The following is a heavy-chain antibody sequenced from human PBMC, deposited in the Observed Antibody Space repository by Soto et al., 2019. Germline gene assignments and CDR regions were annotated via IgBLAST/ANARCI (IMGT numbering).Heavy chain of an antibody. CDR1: GYTFTSYG. V-gene: IGHV1-18*01. J-gene: IGHJ6*02. CDR2: ISAYNGNT. Sequence: ASVKVSCKASGYTFTSYGISWVRQAPGQGLEWMGWISAYNGNTNYAQKLQGRVTMTTDTSTSTAYMELSSLRSEDTAVYYCARGAGSSSWHPKKYGMDVWGQGTTVTVSS. CDR3: ARGAGSSSWHPKKYGMDV. D-gene: IGHD6-13*01.